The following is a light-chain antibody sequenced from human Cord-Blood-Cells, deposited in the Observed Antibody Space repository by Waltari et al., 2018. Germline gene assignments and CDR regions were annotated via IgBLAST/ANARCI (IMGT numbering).Light chain of an antibody. CDR3: CSYAGSSTVV. CDR1: SSDVGSYNL. CDR2: EGS. Sequence: QSALTQPASVSGSPGQSITISCTGTSSDVGSYNLVSWYQQHPGKAPKLMLYEGSKRPSGVSNRFSGSKSGNTASLTMSGLQAEDEADYYCCSYAGSSTVVFGGGTQLTVL. J-gene: IGLJ2*01. V-gene: IGLV2-23*01.